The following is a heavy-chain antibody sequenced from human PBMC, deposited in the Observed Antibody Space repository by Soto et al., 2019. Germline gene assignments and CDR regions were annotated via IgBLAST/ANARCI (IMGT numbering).Heavy chain of an antibody. V-gene: IGHV4-30-4*01. CDR1: GGYISSGDYY. CDR3: ARAIPTYYYGSGSKPKTHYFDY. D-gene: IGHD3-10*01. Sequence: QVQLQESGPGLVKPSQTLSLTCTVSGGYISSGDYYWSWIRQPPGKGLEWIGYIYYSGSTYYNPSLKSRVTISVDTCKNQLSLKLSSVTAADTAVYYCARAIPTYYYGSGSKPKTHYFDYWGQGTLVTVSS. J-gene: IGHJ4*02. CDR2: IYYSGST.